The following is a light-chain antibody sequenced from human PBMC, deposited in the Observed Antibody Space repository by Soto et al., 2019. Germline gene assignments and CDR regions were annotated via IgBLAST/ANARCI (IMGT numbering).Light chain of an antibody. CDR3: QQRTTRPVT. V-gene: IGKV3-11*01. J-gene: IGKJ4*01. CDR2: DAS. CDR1: QRVSSY. Sequence: EIVLTQSPATLSLSPGERATLSCRASQRVSSYLVWYQQKPGQAPRVLISDASNRATGIPARFSGSGSGTGVTLTIICLEPEACRVYFFQQRTTRPVTFGGGTKVEI.